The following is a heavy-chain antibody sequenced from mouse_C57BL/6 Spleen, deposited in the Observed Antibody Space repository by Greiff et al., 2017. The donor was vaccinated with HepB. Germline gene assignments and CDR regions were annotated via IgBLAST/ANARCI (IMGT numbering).Heavy chain of an antibody. D-gene: IGHD2-10*02. Sequence: QVQLKQSGAELVKPGASVKISCKASGYAFSSYWMNWVKQRPGKGLEWIGQIYPGDGDTNYNGKFKGKATLTADKSSSTAYMQLSSLTSEDSAVYFCARNHPSGYGNHWYFDVWGTGTTVTVSS. J-gene: IGHJ1*03. CDR2: IYPGDGDT. CDR3: ARNHPSGYGNHWYFDV. CDR1: GYAFSSYW. V-gene: IGHV1-80*01.